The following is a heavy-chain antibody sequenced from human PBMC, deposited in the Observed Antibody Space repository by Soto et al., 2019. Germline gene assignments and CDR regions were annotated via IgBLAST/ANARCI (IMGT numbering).Heavy chain of an antibody. Sequence: NPSETLSLTCIVSGESISSSSYYWRWIRQPPGKGLEWIGSIYYSGRTYYNPSFKSRVTISIDTSKNRFSLKLSSVTATDTAVYYCARQRTAVVTQAYFDHWGQGALVTVSS. CDR2: IYYSGRT. V-gene: IGHV4-39*01. D-gene: IGHD2-21*02. CDR1: GESISSSSYY. J-gene: IGHJ4*02. CDR3: ARQRTAVVTQAYFDH.